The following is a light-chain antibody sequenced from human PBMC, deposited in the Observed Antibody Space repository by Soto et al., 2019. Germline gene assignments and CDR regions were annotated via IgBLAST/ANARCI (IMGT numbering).Light chain of an antibody. V-gene: IGLV1-40*01. CDR3: QSYDSSLSGSV. CDR1: SSNIGAGYD. Sequence: QSVLTQPPSVSGAPGQRVTISCTGSSSNIGAGYDVHWYQQLLGTAPKLLIYGNSNRPSGVPDRFSGSKSGTSASLAITGLQAEDEADYYCQSYDSSLSGSVFRTGTKVTVL. J-gene: IGLJ1*01. CDR2: GNS.